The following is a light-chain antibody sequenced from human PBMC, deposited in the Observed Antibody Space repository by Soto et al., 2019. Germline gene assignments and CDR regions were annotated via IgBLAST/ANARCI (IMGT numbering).Light chain of an antibody. CDR3: QQYENLPT. CDR2: DAS. Sequence: DIQMTQSTSSVSASVLERVTITCQASQNINNYLNWYQQKPGRAPKLLIYDASNLEAGVPSRFRGSGSGTDFTFTISRLQPEDIATYYCQQYENLPTFGQGTRLEIK. CDR1: QNINNY. V-gene: IGKV1-33*01. J-gene: IGKJ5*01.